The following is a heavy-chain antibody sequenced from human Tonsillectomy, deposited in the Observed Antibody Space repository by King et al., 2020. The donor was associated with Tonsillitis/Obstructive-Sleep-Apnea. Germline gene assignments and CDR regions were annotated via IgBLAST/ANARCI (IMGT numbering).Heavy chain of an antibody. Sequence: VQLVESGGGLVQPGGSLRLSCAASGFTFSSYAMSWVRQAPGKGLEWVSVISGSRNSTYYADSVKGRFTISRDNSKNTLYLQMNSLRAEDTAVYYCAKLDKVEYSGYDLHFDFWGQGTLVTVSS. CDR3: AKLDKVEYSGYDLHFDF. D-gene: IGHD5-12*01. CDR1: GFTFSSYA. V-gene: IGHV3-23*04. CDR2: ISGSRNST. J-gene: IGHJ4*02.